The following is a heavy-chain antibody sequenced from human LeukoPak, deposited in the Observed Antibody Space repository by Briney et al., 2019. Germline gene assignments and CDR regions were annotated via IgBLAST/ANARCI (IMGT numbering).Heavy chain of an antibody. J-gene: IGHJ4*02. D-gene: IGHD5-18*01. V-gene: IGHV1-2*02. CDR1: GYTFTGYY. CDR3: ARETAAMAPGLGY. Sequence: GASVKVSCKASGYTFTGYYMHWVRQAPGQGLEWMGWINPNSGGTNYAQKFQGRVTMTRDTSISTAYMELSRLRSDDTAVYYCARETAAMAPGLGYWGQGTLVTVPS. CDR2: INPNSGGT.